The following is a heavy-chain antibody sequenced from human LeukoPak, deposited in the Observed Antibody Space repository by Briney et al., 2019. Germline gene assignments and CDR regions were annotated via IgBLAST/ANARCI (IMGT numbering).Heavy chain of an antibody. CDR2: IIPIFGTA. D-gene: IGHD2-2*01. CDR3: ARDEGYCSSTSCYLFDY. Sequence: SEKVSCKASGGTFSSYAISWVRQAPGQGLERMGGIIPIFGTANYAQKFQGRVTITADESTSTAYMELSSLRSEDTAVYYCARDEGYCSSTSCYLFDYWGQGTLVTVSS. V-gene: IGHV1-69*13. J-gene: IGHJ4*02. CDR1: GGTFSSYA.